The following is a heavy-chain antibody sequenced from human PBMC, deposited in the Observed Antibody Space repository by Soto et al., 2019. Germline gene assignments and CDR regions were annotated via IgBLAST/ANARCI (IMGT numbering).Heavy chain of an antibody. CDR1: GFTFDDYA. CDR2: ISWNSGSI. V-gene: IGHV3-9*01. J-gene: IGHJ4*02. CDR3: AKELGAATDNYFDY. Sequence: EVQLVESGGGLVQPGRSLRLSCAASGFTFDDYAMHWVRQDPVKGLEWVSGISWNSGSIGYADSVKGRFTISRDNAKNSLYLQMNSLRAEDTALYYCAKELGAATDNYFDYWGQGTLVTVSS. D-gene: IGHD2-15*01.